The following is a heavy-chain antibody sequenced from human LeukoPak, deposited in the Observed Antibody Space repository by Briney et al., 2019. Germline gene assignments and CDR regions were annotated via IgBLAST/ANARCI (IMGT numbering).Heavy chain of an antibody. D-gene: IGHD6-19*01. CDR1: GGSISSSNW. CDR3: AGGAVAGTGHFQH. CDR2: IYYSGST. J-gene: IGHJ1*01. Sequence: SETLSLTCAVSGGSISSSNWWSWVRQPPGKGLEWIGEIYYSGSTNYNPSLKSRVTISVDKSKNQFSLKLSSVTAADTAVYYCAGGAVAGTGHFQHWGQGTLVTVSS. V-gene: IGHV4-4*02.